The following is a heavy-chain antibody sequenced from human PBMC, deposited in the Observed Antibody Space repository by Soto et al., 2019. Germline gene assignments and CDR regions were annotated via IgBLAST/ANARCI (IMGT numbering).Heavy chain of an antibody. Sequence: PSETLSLTCAVYGGSFSGYYWSWIRQPPGKGLEWIGEINHSGSTNYNPSLKSRVTISIDTSKNQFSLKLSSVTAADTAVYYCASPAVVVATSNWFDPWGQGTLVTV. CDR2: INHSGST. J-gene: IGHJ5*02. CDR3: ASPAVVVATSNWFDP. D-gene: IGHD5-12*01. V-gene: IGHV4-34*01. CDR1: GGSFSGYY.